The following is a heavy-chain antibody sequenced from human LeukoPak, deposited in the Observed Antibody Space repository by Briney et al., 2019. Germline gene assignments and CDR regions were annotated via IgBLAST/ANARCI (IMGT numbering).Heavy chain of an antibody. V-gene: IGHV4-34*01. J-gene: IGHJ6*03. Sequence: SETLSLTCAVYGGSFSGYYWSWIRQPPGKGLEWIGEINHSGSTNYNPSLKSRVTISVDTSKNQFSLKLSSVTAADTAVYYCANEANFWSGLYYYYYMDVWGKGTTVTVSS. CDR2: INHSGST. D-gene: IGHD3-3*01. CDR1: GGSFSGYY. CDR3: ANEANFWSGLYYYYYMDV.